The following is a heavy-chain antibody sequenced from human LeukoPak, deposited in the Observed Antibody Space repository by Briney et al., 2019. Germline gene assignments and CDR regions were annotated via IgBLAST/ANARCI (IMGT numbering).Heavy chain of an antibody. CDR3: AKDWGVFDY. Sequence: PGGSLRLSCAASGFTFSTYGMHWVRQAPGKGPEWVAVISNDGSNKYHAESVKGRFTISRDNSKNTLYLQMNSLRAEDTAVYYCAKDWGVFDYWGQGTLVTVSS. D-gene: IGHD3-10*01. J-gene: IGHJ4*02. CDR1: GFTFSTYG. V-gene: IGHV3-30*18. CDR2: ISNDGSNK.